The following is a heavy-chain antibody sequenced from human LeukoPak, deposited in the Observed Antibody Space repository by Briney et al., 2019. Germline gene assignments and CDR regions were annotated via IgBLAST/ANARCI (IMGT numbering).Heavy chain of an antibody. CDR2: IYYSGST. CDR1: GGSISSYY. Sequence: SETLSLTCTVSGGSISSYYWSWIRQPPGKGLEWIGYIYYSGSTSYNPSLKSRAAISVDTSKNQFSLKLSSVTAADTAVYYCARFTGYCRGTNCYPNAYDIWGQGTMVTVSS. D-gene: IGHD2-2*01. CDR3: ARFTGYCRGTNCYPNAYDI. V-gene: IGHV4-59*08. J-gene: IGHJ3*02.